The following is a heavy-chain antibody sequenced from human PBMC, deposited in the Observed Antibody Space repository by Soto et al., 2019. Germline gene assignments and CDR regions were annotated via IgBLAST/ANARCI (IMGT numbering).Heavy chain of an antibody. D-gene: IGHD4-17*01. CDR3: ARAGDGDSYYFDY. J-gene: IGHJ4*02. CDR1: GGSISSKY. V-gene: IGHV4-59*01. Sequence: SEALSGTCTVSGGSISSKYWSWIRQPPGKGLEWIGYIYYSGSTNYNPSLKSRVTISVDTSKNQFSLKLSSVTAADTAVYYCARAGDGDSYYFDYWGQGTLVTVSS. CDR2: IYYSGST.